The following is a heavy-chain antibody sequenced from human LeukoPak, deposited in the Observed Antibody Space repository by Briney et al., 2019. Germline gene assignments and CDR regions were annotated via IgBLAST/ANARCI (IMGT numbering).Heavy chain of an antibody. V-gene: IGHV4-61*08. D-gene: IGHD6-13*01. CDR2: IYTSGGT. J-gene: IGHJ2*01. Sequence: SETLSLTCTVSGDSVASGGYYWNWIRQPPGKGLEWIGRIYTSGGTNYNPSLKSRVTMSVDTSKNQFSLRLNSVTAADTAVYYCAGKLLAAAAPWYFDLWGRGTLVTVSS. CDR1: GDSVASGGYY. CDR3: AGKLLAAAAPWYFDL.